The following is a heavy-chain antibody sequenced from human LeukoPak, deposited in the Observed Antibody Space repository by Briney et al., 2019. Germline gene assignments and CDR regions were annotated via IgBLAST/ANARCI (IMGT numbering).Heavy chain of an antibody. CDR2: IYYSGST. CDR3: ARHEGTYYYDSSGYPRKSFDP. J-gene: IGHJ5*02. CDR1: GGSISSSSYY. Sequence: SETLSLTCTVSGGSISSSSYYWRWLRQPPGKGLEWIGSIYYSGSTHYNPSLKSRVTISVDTSKNQFSLKLSSVTAADTAVYYCARHEGTYYYDSSGYPRKSFDPWGQGTLVTVSS. V-gene: IGHV4-39*01. D-gene: IGHD3-22*01.